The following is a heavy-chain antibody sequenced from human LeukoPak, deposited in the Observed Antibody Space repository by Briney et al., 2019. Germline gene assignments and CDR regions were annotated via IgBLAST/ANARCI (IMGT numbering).Heavy chain of an antibody. J-gene: IGHJ6*02. D-gene: IGHD3-16*01. Sequence: GGSLRLSCAASAFTVSNAWMSWVRQAPGKGLECVGRVKSKTDGGTTDYAAPVKGRFTISRDDSKNTLFLQMNSLETEDTAVYYCTTVRGSGNFGLDVWGQGTTVTVSS. CDR3: TTVRGSGNFGLDV. V-gene: IGHV3-15*01. CDR2: VKSKTDGGTT. CDR1: AFTVSNAW.